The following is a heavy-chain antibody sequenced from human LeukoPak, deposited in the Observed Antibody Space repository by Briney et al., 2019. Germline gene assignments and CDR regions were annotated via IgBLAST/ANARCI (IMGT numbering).Heavy chain of an antibody. CDR2: ISTYKGNT. D-gene: IGHD6-19*01. CDR3: ARELKTAVSAYYFDF. Sequence: GASVKVSCKASGYTFTSYGINWLRQAPGQGLEWMGWISTYKGNTNYAQKFQGRVTMTTDTSTSTAYMELRSLGSDDTAVYYCARELKTAVSAYYFDFWGQGTLLTVSS. J-gene: IGHJ4*02. CDR1: GYTFTSYG. V-gene: IGHV1-18*01.